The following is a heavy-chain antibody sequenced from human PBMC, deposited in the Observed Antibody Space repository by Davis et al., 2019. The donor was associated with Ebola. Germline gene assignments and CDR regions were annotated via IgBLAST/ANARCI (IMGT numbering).Heavy chain of an antibody. CDR3: TSTAGTNDY. J-gene: IGHJ4*02. CDR2: IRSKANSYAT. CDR1: GFTFSSYA. V-gene: IGHV3-73*01. D-gene: IGHD6-13*01. Sequence: GESLKISCAASGFTFSSYAMHWVRQASGKGLEWVGRIRSKANSYATAYAASVKGRFTISRDDSKNTAYLQMNSLKTEDTAVYYCTSTAGTNDYWGQGTLVTVSS.